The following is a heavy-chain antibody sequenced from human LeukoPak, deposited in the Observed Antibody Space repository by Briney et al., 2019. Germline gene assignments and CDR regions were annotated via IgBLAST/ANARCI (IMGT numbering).Heavy chain of an antibody. CDR1: GLTFNNFA. CDR3: AKVEYSGWTNYYYYYVDV. CDR2: ISGGGGST. Sequence: PGGSLRLSCVASGLTFNNFAMRWVPQAPGEGLEWVPVISGGGGSTYYADSVKGRFTISRDNSNNTLYLQMNSLRAEDTAVYYCAKVEYSGWTNYYYYYVDVWGKGTTVTVSS. V-gene: IGHV3-23*01. D-gene: IGHD6-19*01. J-gene: IGHJ6*03.